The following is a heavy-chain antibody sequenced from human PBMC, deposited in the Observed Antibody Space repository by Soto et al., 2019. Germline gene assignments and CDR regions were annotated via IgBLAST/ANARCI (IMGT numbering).Heavy chain of an antibody. D-gene: IGHD1-26*01. J-gene: IGHJ5*02. CDR3: ARAPGVGLDRLDP. V-gene: IGHV3-21*01. Sequence: PGGSLRLSCAASGFILNRYGMHWVRQAPVTGLEWVASISSRGSYIYYGDSVQGRFTISRDNAKNSLYLQMNSLRVDDTAVYYCARAPGVGLDRLDPWGQGTRVTVSS. CDR2: ISSRGSYI. CDR1: GFILNRYG.